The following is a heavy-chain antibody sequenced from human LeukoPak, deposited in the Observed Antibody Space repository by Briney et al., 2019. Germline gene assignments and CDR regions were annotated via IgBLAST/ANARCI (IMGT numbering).Heavy chain of an antibody. CDR2: LYTGGTT. CDR3: ARDHRGVGALDY. Sequence: GGSLRLSCAASEFIVSSDYMSWVRQAPGKGLEWVSVLYTGGTTFYASSVKGRFIISRDDSKNTLYLQVNSLRAEDTGVYFCARDHRGVGALDYWGQGTLVTVSS. V-gene: IGHV3-66*01. D-gene: IGHD1-26*01. J-gene: IGHJ4*02. CDR1: EFIVSSDY.